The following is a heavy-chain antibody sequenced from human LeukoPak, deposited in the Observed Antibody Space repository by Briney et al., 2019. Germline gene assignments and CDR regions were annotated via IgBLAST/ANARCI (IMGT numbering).Heavy chain of an antibody. V-gene: IGHV4-59*01. CDR2: ISYSGST. J-gene: IGHJ4*02. Sequence: SETLSLTCTVSGDSISSSYWSWIRQPPGKGLEWIGYISYSGSTNYSPSLMSRVTISVDTSKNQFSLKLSSVTAADTAVYYCASRASYCSGGSCTDYWGQGTLVTVSS. CDR1: GDSISSSY. CDR3: ASRASYCSGGSCTDY. D-gene: IGHD2-15*01.